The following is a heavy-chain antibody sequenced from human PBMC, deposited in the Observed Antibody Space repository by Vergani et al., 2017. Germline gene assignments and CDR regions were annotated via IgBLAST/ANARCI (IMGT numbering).Heavy chain of an antibody. J-gene: IGHJ6*02. Sequence: LEESGGGSVKPGGSLRLSCAASGFKFSDHYMSWIRQAPGKGLEWVSHISPGASTVSYTDSVTGRFTVARDNDNNSLTLDMTTLRVEDTAVYYCANNPGISTPRHYYAMDVWCQGTTVTVSS. CDR3: ANNPGISTPRHYYAMDV. D-gene: IGHD1-14*01. CDR1: GFKFSDHY. V-gene: IGHV3-11*04. CDR2: ISPGASTV.